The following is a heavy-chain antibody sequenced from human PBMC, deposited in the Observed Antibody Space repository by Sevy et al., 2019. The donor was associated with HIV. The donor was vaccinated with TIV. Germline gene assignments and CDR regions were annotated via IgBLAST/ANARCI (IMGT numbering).Heavy chain of an antibody. D-gene: IGHD6-19*01. CDR3: ARVGNIEQWLVPDY. Sequence: SETLSLTCAVYGGSFSGYYWSWIRQPPGKGLEWIVEINHSGSTNYNPSLKSRVTISVDTSKNQFSLKLSSVTAADTAVYYCARVGNIEQWLVPDYWGQGTLVTVSS. J-gene: IGHJ4*02. CDR1: GGSFSGYY. CDR2: INHSGST. V-gene: IGHV4-34*01.